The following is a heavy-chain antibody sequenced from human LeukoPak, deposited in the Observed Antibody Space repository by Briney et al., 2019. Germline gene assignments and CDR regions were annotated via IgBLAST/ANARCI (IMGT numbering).Heavy chain of an antibody. CDR1: GFTFSSYS. CDR3: VSYVDTVRYDALDI. D-gene: IGHD5-18*01. J-gene: IGHJ3*02. V-gene: IGHV3-21*01. Sequence: GGSLRLSCAASGFTFSSYSMNWVRQAPGKGLEWVSSISSSSSYIYYADSVKGRFTISRDNAKNSLYLQMNSLRAEDTAVYYCVSYVDTVRYDALDIWGRGTMVTVSS. CDR2: ISSSSSYI.